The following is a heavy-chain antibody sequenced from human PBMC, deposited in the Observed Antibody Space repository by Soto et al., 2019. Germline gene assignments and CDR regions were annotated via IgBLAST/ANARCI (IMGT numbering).Heavy chain of an antibody. CDR2: IYYSGST. CDR1: GGSISSCDYY. V-gene: IGHV4-30-4*01. J-gene: IGHJ4*02. Sequence: ASETLSLTCTVSGGSISSCDYYWSWIRQPPGKGLEWIGYIYYSGSTYYNPSLKSRVTISVDTSKNQFSLKLSSVTAADTAVYYCARGRYDFWSRYFDYWGQGTLVTVSS. D-gene: IGHD3-3*01. CDR3: ARGRYDFWSRYFDY.